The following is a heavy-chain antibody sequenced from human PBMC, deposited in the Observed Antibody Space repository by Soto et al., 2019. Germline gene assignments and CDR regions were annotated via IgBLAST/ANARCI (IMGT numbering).Heavy chain of an antibody. J-gene: IGHJ6*02. CDR3: AREWARWANYYYYYGMDV. Sequence: ASVKVSCKASGYTFTRNAIHWVRQAPGQGLEWMGIINPSGGSTSYAQKFQGRVTMTRDTSTSTVYMELSSLRSEDTAVYYCAREWARWANYYYYYGMDVWGQGTTVTVSS. CDR1: GYTFTRNA. CDR2: INPSGGST. V-gene: IGHV1-46*01. D-gene: IGHD1-26*01.